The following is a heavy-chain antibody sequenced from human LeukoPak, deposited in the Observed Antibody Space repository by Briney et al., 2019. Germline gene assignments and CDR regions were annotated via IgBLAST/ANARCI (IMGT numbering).Heavy chain of an antibody. CDR3: ARDSRSGWYSY. CDR2: IYYSGST. D-gene: IGHD6-19*01. J-gene: IGHJ4*02. Sequence: SETLSLTCTGSGGSISSYYWSWIRQPPGKGLEWIGYIYYSGSTNYNPSLKSRVTISVDTSKNQFSLKLSSVTAADTAVYYCARDSRSGWYSYWGQGTLVTVSS. CDR1: GGSISSYY. V-gene: IGHV4-59*01.